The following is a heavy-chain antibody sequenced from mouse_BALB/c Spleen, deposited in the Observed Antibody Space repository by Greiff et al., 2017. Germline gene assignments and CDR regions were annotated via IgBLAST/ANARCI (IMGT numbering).Heavy chain of an antibody. V-gene: IGHV4-1*02. CDR1: GFDFSRYW. J-gene: IGHJ4*01. CDR3: ASLYYDYDDYAMDY. D-gene: IGHD2-4*01. CDR2: INPDSSTI. Sequence: EVKVIESGGGLVQPGGSLKLSCAASGFDFSRYWMSWVRQAPGKGLEWIGEINPDSSTINYTPSLKDKFIISRDNAKNTLYLQMSKVRSEDTALYYCASLYYDYDDYAMDYWGQGTSVTVSS.